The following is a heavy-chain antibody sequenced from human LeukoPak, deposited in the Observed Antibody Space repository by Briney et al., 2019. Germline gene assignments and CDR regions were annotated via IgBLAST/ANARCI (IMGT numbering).Heavy chain of an antibody. CDR2: ISVSGGST. CDR1: GFTFSSYA. J-gene: IGHJ4*02. Sequence: GGSLRLSCAASGFTFSSYAMTWVRQAPGTGLEWVSTISVSGGSTYYADSVKGRFTISRDNSKNTLNLQMNSLRAVDTAVYYCAKVGGAVDYWGQGTRVTVSS. D-gene: IGHD2-21*01. CDR3: AKVGGAVDY. V-gene: IGHV3-23*01.